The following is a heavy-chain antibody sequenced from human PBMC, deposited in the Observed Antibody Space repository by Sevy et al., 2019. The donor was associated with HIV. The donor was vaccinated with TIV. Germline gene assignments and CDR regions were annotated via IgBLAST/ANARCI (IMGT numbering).Heavy chain of an antibody. D-gene: IGHD2-2*01. CDR1: DGSFSGYY. CDR3: ARSPPVVVVPGAPSWFDP. V-gene: IGHV4-34*01. CDR2: INESGIA. J-gene: IGHJ5*02. Sequence: SETLSLTCAVHDGSFSGYYWNWIRQLPGKGLEWIGEINESGIAYYNPSLKSRVTIAVDTSKKQFSLKLNSVTAADTAVYFCARSPPVVVVPGAPSWFDPWGQGTLVTVSS.